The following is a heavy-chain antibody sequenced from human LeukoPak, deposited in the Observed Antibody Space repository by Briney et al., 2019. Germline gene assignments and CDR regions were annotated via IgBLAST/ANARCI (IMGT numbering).Heavy chain of an antibody. J-gene: IGHJ5*02. Sequence: ASVKVSCKASGYTFTGYYIHWVRQVPGQGLEWMGWINPNSGGTNYAQKFQGWVTMTRDTSISTAYMELSRLRSDDTAVYYCARALAAAGANGWFDPWGQGTLVTVSS. CDR3: ARALAAAGANGWFDP. V-gene: IGHV1-2*04. CDR2: INPNSGGT. D-gene: IGHD6-13*01. CDR1: GYTFTGYY.